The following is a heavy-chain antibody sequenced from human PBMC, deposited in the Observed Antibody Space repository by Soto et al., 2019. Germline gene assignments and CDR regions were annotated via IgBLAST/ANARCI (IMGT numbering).Heavy chain of an antibody. CDR1: AYTLTVLS. CDR2: FNADNGDA. CDR3: ASMYSSGWYGWFDP. V-gene: IGHV1-24*01. Sequence: SGKVSCKVSAYTLTVLSLHWVRQAPGPGLEWMGGFNADNGDANYAQKLQGRVTMTTDTSTSTAYMELRSLRSDDTAVYYCASMYSSGWYGWFDPWGQGTLVTVSS. D-gene: IGHD6-19*01. J-gene: IGHJ5*02.